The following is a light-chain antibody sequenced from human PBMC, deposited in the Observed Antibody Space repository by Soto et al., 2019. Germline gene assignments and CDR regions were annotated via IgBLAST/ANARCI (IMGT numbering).Light chain of an antibody. CDR1: SSDVGASNY. V-gene: IGLV2-8*01. Sequence: QSALTQPPSASGSPGQSVTISCTGTSSDVGASNYVSWYQQHSDKAPKLMIYEVSKRPSGVPDRFSGSKSGNTASLTVSGLQAEDEADYYCGSYAGDNSFAFGSGTKVTVL. J-gene: IGLJ1*01. CDR3: GSYAGDNSFA. CDR2: EVS.